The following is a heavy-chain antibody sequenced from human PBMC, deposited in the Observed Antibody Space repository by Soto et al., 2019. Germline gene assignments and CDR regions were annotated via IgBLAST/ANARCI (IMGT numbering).Heavy chain of an antibody. CDR2: ISSSSTI. D-gene: IGHD6-19*01. Sequence: GALRLSCAASGFTFSSYSMNWVRQAPGKGLEWVSYISSSSTIYYADSVKGRFTISRDNAKNSLYLQMNSLRDEDTAVYYCARGPFAGSSGWYGANYYYGMDVWGQGTTVTVSS. J-gene: IGHJ6*02. V-gene: IGHV3-48*02. CDR1: GFTFSSYS. CDR3: ARGPFAGSSGWYGANYYYGMDV.